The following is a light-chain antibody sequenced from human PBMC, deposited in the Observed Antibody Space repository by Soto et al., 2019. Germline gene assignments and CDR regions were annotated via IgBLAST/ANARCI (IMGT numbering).Light chain of an antibody. CDR3: QQDNNFPVH. CDR1: QGIDSW. V-gene: IGKV1-12*01. CDR2: AAS. J-gene: IGKJ4*01. Sequence: DIQMTQSPSSVSASVGDRVTITCRASQGIDSWLTWFQQKPGKAPKLLIYAASTLQSGVPSRFSGSGSRTDFTLTISSLQPEDFATYLCQQDNNFPVHVGGGTKVDIK.